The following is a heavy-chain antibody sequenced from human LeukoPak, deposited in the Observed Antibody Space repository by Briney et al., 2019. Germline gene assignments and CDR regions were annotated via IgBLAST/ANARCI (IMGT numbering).Heavy chain of an antibody. V-gene: IGHV3-7*01. J-gene: IGHJ4*02. Sequence: GGSLRLSCGVSGFTFSNYWMNWVRQAPGKGLQWVANIKEDGSQTYFVDSVRGRFTVSRDNAKNSVYLQMERLGVEDTAVYCVRGLNTSPGLDYWGQGTLVTVSS. D-gene: IGHD1/OR15-1a*01. CDR1: GFTFSNYW. CDR3: RGLNTSPGLDY. CDR2: IKEDGSQT.